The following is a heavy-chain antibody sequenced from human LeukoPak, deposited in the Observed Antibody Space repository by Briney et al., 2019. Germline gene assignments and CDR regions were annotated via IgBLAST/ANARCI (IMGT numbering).Heavy chain of an antibody. D-gene: IGHD3-3*01. Sequence: GGSLRLSCAASGFTVSSNYMGWVRQAPGKGLEWVSVIYSGGSTYYADSVKGRFTISRDNSKNTLYLQMNSLRAEDTAVYYCARTIFGVVIPDQYFDYWGQGTLVTVSS. J-gene: IGHJ4*02. V-gene: IGHV3-66*02. CDR2: IYSGGST. CDR3: ARTIFGVVIPDQYFDY. CDR1: GFTVSSNY.